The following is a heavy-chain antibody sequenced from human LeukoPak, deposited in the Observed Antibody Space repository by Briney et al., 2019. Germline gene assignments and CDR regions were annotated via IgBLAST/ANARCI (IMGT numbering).Heavy chain of an antibody. J-gene: IGHJ4*02. D-gene: IGHD4-23*01. CDR2: IRSKANSYAT. CDR1: GFTFSGSA. CDR3: TSYGGNPNSAL. V-gene: IGHV3-73*01. Sequence: GGSLRLSCAASGFTFSGSAMHWVRQASGKGLEWVGRIRSKANSYATAYAASVKGRFTISRDDSKNTAYLQMSSLKTEDTAVYYCTSYGGNPNSALWGQGTLVTVSS.